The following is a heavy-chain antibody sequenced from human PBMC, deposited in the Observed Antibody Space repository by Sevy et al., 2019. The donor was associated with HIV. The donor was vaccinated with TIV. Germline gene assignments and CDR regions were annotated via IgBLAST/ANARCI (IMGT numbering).Heavy chain of an antibody. CDR1: GFTFAKYS. D-gene: IGHD6-13*01. J-gene: IGHJ4*02. V-gene: IGHV3-23*01. Sequence: GGSLRLSCAASGFTFAKYSMSWVRQAPGKGLEWVSTFSFGCGRINYADSVKGRFTISRNDSKNTLFLQMNSLRAEDTATYFCGRAGYTQPNDYWGQGTLVTVSS. CDR2: FSFGCGRI. CDR3: GRAGYTQPNDY.